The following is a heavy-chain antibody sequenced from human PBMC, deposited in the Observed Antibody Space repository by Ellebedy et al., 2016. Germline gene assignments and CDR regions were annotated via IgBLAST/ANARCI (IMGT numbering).Heavy chain of an antibody. Sequence: SETLSLTCTVSGGSLSTSTYYWGWIRQPPGKGLEWIAYFYHSGNTNYSPSLKSRVTLSVDTSQNHFSLKMISVTAADTAVYYCATYPMGRLDYWGQGTLVTVSS. CDR1: GGSLSTSTYY. CDR3: ATYPMGRLDY. D-gene: IGHD1-1*01. CDR2: FYHSGNT. J-gene: IGHJ4*02. V-gene: IGHV4-61*05.